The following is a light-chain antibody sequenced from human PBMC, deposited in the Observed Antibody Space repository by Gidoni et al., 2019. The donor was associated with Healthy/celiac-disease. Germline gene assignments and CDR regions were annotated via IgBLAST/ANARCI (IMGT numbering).Light chain of an antibody. CDR1: QSVSSY. Sequence: ESQWTQSPSTLSVSPGERATLSCRASQSVSSYLACYQQKPGQAPRLLIYHASDKATRIPARFSGSGSGTDFTLTISSLEPADFAVYYCQQRRNWPTEFPFGGGTKVEIK. CDR2: HAS. CDR3: QQRRNWPTEFP. V-gene: IGKV3-11*01. J-gene: IGKJ4*01.